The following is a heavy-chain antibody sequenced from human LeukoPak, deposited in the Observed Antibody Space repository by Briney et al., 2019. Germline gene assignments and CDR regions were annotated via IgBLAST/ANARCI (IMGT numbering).Heavy chain of an antibody. D-gene: IGHD3-16*01. CDR2: IIPIFGTA. J-gene: IGHJ2*01. CDR3: ARALRINWYFDL. V-gene: IGHV1-69*13. Sequence: ASVKVSCKASGYTFTSYGISWVRQAPGQGLEWMGGIIPIFGTANYAQKFQGRVTITADESTSTAYMELSSLRSEDTAVYYCARALRINWYFDLWGRGTLVTVSS. CDR1: GYTFTSYG.